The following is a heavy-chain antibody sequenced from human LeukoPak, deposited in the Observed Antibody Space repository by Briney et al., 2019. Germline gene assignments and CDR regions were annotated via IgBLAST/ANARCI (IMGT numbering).Heavy chain of an antibody. CDR1: GFTFSSYG. Sequence: GGSLRLSCAASGFTFSSYGMHWVRQAPGKGLEWVAFIRYDGSNKYYADSVKGRFTISRDNSKNTLYLQMNSLRAEDTAVYYCASGSGSYRTPYYYMDVWGTGTTVTASS. CDR2: IRYDGSNK. D-gene: IGHD3-10*01. J-gene: IGHJ6*03. V-gene: IGHV3-30*02. CDR3: ASGSGSYRTPYYYMDV.